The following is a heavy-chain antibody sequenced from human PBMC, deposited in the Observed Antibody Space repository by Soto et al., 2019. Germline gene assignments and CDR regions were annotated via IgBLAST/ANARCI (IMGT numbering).Heavy chain of an antibody. CDR2: INPNSGVT. CDR1: GDSFNDYH. Sequence: GASVKVSCKSSGDSFNDYHLHWVRQAPGQGLEWMGWINPNSGVTKYAQKFQGWVTMTRDTSIRTVYMELSRLRSDDTAVYYCARESGGATATLDYYYFYMDVWGKGTTVTVSS. V-gene: IGHV1-2*04. J-gene: IGHJ6*03. CDR3: ARESGGATATLDYYYFYMDV. D-gene: IGHD5-12*01.